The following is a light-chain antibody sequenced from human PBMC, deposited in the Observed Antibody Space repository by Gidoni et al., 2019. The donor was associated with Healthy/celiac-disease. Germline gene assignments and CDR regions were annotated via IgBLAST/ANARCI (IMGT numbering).Light chain of an antibody. V-gene: IGKV1-39*01. CDR1: QSISSY. CDR3: QQSYSTPRVT. CDR2: AAS. Sequence: DIQMTQSPSSLSASVGDRVTITCRASQSISSYLHWYQQKPGKAPKLLIYAASSLQSGVPSRFSGSGSGTDFTLTISSLQPEDFATYYCQQSYSTPRVTFGPXTKVDIK. J-gene: IGKJ3*01.